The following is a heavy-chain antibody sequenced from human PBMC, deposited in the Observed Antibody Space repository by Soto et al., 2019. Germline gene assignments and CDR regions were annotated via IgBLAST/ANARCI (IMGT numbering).Heavy chain of an antibody. V-gene: IGHV4-31*03. D-gene: IGHD2-8*01. CDR3: ARYASWGWFDP. Sequence: QVQLQESGPGLVKPSQTLSLTCSVSGGSVNTGGYYWSWVRQHPGKGLECIGHIYYSGSTYYNPCLNRRITISLATSKHQFSLNLTSVTAADTAVYYCARYASWGWFDPWGQGTLVTVSS. CDR1: GGSVNTGGYY. CDR2: IYYSGST. J-gene: IGHJ5*02.